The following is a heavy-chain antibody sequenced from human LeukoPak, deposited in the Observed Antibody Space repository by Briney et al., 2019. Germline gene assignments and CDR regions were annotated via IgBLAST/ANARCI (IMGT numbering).Heavy chain of an antibody. D-gene: IGHD4-23*01. V-gene: IGHV1-46*01. CDR2: INPSGGST. Sequence: GGTLRLSCAASGFTFSSYGMSWVRQAPGQGLEWIGIINPSGGSTSYAQKFQGRVIMTRDMSTTTDYMELSSLKSDDTAVYCCAGDNSMYERGWWFDPWGQGTLVTVSS. J-gene: IGHJ5*02. CDR3: AGDNSMYERGWWFDP. CDR1: GFTFSSYG.